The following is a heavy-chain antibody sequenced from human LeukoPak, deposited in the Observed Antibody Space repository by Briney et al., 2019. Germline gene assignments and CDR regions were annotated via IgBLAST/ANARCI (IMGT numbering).Heavy chain of an antibody. CDR2: ISSSSSYI. CDR1: GFTFSSYS. CDR3: ARDGGPIAAAAAGFDY. Sequence: GGSLRLSCAASGFTFSSYSMNWVRQAPGKGLEWVSSISSSSSYIYHADSVKGRFTISRDNAKNSLYLQMNSLRAEDTAVYYCARDGGPIAAAAAGFDYWGQGTLVTVSS. V-gene: IGHV3-21*01. D-gene: IGHD6-13*01. J-gene: IGHJ4*02.